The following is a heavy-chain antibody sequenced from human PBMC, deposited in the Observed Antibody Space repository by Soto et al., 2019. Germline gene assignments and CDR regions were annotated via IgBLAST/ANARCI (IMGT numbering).Heavy chain of an antibody. V-gene: IGHV1-8*01. Sequence: ASVKVSCKASGYTFTSYDINWVRQATGQGLEWMGWMNPNSGNTGYAQKFQGRVTMTRNTSISTAYMELSSLRSEDTAVYYCAVFFDTALPSYYGMDVWGQGTPVTFSS. D-gene: IGHD5-18*01. J-gene: IGHJ6*02. CDR3: AVFFDTALPSYYGMDV. CDR2: MNPNSGNT. CDR1: GYTFTSYD.